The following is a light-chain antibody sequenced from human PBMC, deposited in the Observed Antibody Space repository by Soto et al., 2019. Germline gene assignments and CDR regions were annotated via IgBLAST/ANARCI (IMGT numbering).Light chain of an antibody. CDR1: QSVSRN. Sequence: EIVLTHSPATLSVSPVERATLSFRATQSVSRNLAWYQQKPGQAPRLLFYDASTRATGIPARFSGSGSGTEFTLTISSLQSEDFAVYYCQHYNGWPITFGQGTRLE. CDR3: QHYNGWPIT. CDR2: DAS. V-gene: IGKV3-15*01. J-gene: IGKJ5*01.